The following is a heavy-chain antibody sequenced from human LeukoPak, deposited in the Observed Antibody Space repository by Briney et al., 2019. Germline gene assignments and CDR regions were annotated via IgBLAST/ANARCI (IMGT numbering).Heavy chain of an antibody. J-gene: IGHJ4*02. CDR1: GFTFSSYS. Sequence: PGGSLRLSCAASGFTFSSYSMNWVRQAPGKGLEWVSSISSSSSYIYYAGSVKGRFTISRDNAKNSLYLQMNSLRAEDTAVYYCARDQPIDYWGQGTLVTVSS. CDR2: ISSSSSYI. V-gene: IGHV3-21*01. CDR3: ARDQPIDY.